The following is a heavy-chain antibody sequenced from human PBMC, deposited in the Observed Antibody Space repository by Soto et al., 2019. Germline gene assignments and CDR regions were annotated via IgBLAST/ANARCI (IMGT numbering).Heavy chain of an antibody. Sequence: ASVKVSCKASGGTFSSYAISWVRQAPGQGLEWMGRIIPILGIANYAQKFQGRVTITADKSTSTAYMELSSLRSEDTAVYYCARDQSGSYYYFQHWGQGTLVTVSS. V-gene: IGHV1-69*04. CDR1: GGTFSSYA. CDR3: ARDQSGSYYYFQH. D-gene: IGHD1-26*01. CDR2: IIPILGIA. J-gene: IGHJ1*01.